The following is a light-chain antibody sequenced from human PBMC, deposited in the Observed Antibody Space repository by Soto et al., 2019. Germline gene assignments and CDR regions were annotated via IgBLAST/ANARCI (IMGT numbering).Light chain of an antibody. Sequence: QSALTQPPSASGSPGQSVTISCTGTSSDVGAYNYVSWYQQHPGKAPKLMIYDVSKRPSGVPYRFSGSKSGNAASLTISGFRADDEADYYCCSFATNRFYVFGPGTKLTVL. CDR1: SSDVGAYNY. V-gene: IGLV2-8*01. CDR2: DVS. J-gene: IGLJ1*01. CDR3: CSFATNRFYV.